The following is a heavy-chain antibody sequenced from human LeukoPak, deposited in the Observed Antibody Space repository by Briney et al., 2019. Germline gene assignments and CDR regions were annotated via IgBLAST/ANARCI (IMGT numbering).Heavy chain of an antibody. V-gene: IGHV3-48*01. CDR2: ISSSSSTI. CDR1: GFTVSSYS. D-gene: IGHD6-13*01. Sequence: PGGSLRLSCAASGFTVSSYSMNWVRQAPGKGLEWVSYISSSSSTIYYADSVKGRFTISRDNAKNSLYLQMNSLRAEDTAVYYCARVIAAAGYGAFDIWGQGTMVTVSS. CDR3: ARVIAAAGYGAFDI. J-gene: IGHJ3*02.